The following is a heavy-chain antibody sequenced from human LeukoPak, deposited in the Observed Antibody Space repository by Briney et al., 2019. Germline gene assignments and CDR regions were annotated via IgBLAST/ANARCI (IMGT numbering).Heavy chain of an antibody. Sequence: GGSLRPSCAASGFTFSSYGMHWVRQAPGKGLEWVAVISYDGSNKYYADSVKGRFTISRDNSKSTLNLQMNSLRAEDTAVYYCARGAYGGSCDYWGQGTLVTVSS. D-gene: IGHD2-21*01. CDR3: ARGAYGGSCDY. J-gene: IGHJ4*02. CDR2: ISYDGSNK. V-gene: IGHV3-30*03. CDR1: GFTFSSYG.